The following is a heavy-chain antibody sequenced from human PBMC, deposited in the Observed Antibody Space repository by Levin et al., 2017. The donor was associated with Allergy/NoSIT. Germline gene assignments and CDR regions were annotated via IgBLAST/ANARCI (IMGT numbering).Heavy chain of an antibody. V-gene: IGHV3-74*01. D-gene: IGHD3-22*01. Sequence: HPGGSLRLSCAASGFTFSSYWMHWVRQAPGKGLVWVSRINSDGSSTSYADSVKGRFTISRDNAKNTLYLQMNSLRAEDTAVYYCARDGDSSGYYYYYYGMDVWGQGTTVTVSS. J-gene: IGHJ6*02. CDR1: GFTFSSYW. CDR2: INSDGSST. CDR3: ARDGDSSGYYYYYYGMDV.